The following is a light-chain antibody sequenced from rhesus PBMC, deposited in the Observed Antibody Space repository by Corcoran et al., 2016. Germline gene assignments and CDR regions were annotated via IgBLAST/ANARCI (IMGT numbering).Light chain of an antibody. J-gene: IGKJ4*01. CDR3: QQYSNWPLT. V-gene: IGKV3-35*01. CDR1: HSVSSS. Sequence: EIVLTQSPATLSLSPGERGTLSCRASHSVSSSLAWYHQKPGKAPRHLIYDTSNRATGSPDTFRCSGAGTDFTLTISSREPEDVGVYYCQQYSNWPLTFGGGTKVELK. CDR2: DTS.